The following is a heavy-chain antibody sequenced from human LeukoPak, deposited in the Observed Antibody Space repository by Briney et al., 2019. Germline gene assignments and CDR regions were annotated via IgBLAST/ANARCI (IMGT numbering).Heavy chain of an antibody. V-gene: IGHV3-9*01. CDR3: VKGAAYHLGDAFDI. CDR2: ISRNSGTI. J-gene: IGHJ3*02. D-gene: IGHD2-15*01. Sequence: GGSPRLSCAASGFTFDDYVMNWVRQAPGKGLEWVSGISRNSGTIGYADSVKGRFTISRDNAKNSLYLQMNSLRAEDTALYYCVKGAAYHLGDAFDIWGQGTMVTVSS. CDR1: GFTFDDYV.